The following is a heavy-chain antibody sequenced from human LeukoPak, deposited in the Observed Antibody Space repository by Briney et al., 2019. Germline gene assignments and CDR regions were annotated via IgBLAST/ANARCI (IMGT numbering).Heavy chain of an antibody. V-gene: IGHV3-23*01. Sequence: PGGSLRLSCAASGFTFSSYPMSWVRQAPGRGLEWVSVISANSGATYYADSVKGRFTISRDNAKTSLYLQMNTLRAEDTAVYYCARHLSGVTGYTYGRGIDYWGQGTLVTVSS. CDR2: ISANSGAT. CDR3: ARHLSGVTGYTYGRGIDY. J-gene: IGHJ4*02. CDR1: GFTFSSYP. D-gene: IGHD5-18*01.